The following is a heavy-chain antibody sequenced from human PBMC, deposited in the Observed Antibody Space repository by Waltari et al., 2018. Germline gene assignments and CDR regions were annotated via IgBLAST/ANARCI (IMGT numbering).Heavy chain of an antibody. CDR3: AKAGSAHYDFWSGYYNWFDP. CDR1: GFTFSSYG. J-gene: IGHJ5*02. Sequence: QVQLVESGGGVVQPGRSLRLSCAASGFTFSSYGMHWVRQAPGKGLEWVAVISYDGSNKYYADSVKGRFTISRDNSKNTLYLQMNSLRAEDTAVYYCAKAGSAHYDFWSGYYNWFDPWGQGTLVTVSS. CDR2: ISYDGSNK. V-gene: IGHV3-30*18. D-gene: IGHD3-3*01.